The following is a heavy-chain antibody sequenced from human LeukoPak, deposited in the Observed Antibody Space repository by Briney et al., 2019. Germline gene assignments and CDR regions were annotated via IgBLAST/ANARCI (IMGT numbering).Heavy chain of an antibody. Sequence: GGSLRLSCAASGFTFSSYSMNWVRQAPGKGLEWVSSISSSSSYIYYADSVKGRFTISRDNAKNSLYPQMNSLRAEDTAVYYCARKGYCSGGSCFLSSPHLDYWGQGTLVTVSS. CDR2: ISSSSSYI. D-gene: IGHD2-15*01. CDR3: ARKGYCSGGSCFLSSPHLDY. J-gene: IGHJ4*02. V-gene: IGHV3-21*01. CDR1: GFTFSSYS.